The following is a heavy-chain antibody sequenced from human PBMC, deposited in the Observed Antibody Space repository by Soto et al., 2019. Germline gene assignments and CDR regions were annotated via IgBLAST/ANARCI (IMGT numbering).Heavy chain of an antibody. D-gene: IGHD6-13*01. CDR2: ISYDGSNK. CDR1: GFTFSSYA. CDR3: AKDKGAAGVFDY. V-gene: IGHV3-30-3*01. J-gene: IGHJ4*02. Sequence: GGSLRLSCAASGFTFSSYAMHWVRQAPGKGLEWVAVISYDGSNKYYADSVKGRFTISRDNSKNTRYLQMNSLRAEDTAVYYCAKDKGAAGVFDYWGQGTLVTVSS.